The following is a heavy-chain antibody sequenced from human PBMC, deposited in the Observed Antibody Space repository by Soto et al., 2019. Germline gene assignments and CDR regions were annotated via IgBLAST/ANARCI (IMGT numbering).Heavy chain of an antibody. CDR1: GGSISSGGYY. Sequence: QVQLQESGPGLVKPSQTLSLTCTVSGGSISSGGYYWSWIRQHPGKGLEWLGYIYYSGSTYYNPSLKSRVTISVDTSENQFSLKLSSVTAADTAVYYCARQIVATTTGYYYYYGMDVWGQGTTVTVSS. J-gene: IGHJ6*02. V-gene: IGHV4-31*03. CDR2: IYYSGST. D-gene: IGHD5-12*01. CDR3: ARQIVATTTGYYYYYGMDV.